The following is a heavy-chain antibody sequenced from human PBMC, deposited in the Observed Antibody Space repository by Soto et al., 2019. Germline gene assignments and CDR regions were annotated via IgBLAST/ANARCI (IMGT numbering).Heavy chain of an antibody. D-gene: IGHD6-19*01. Sequence: QVQLQESGPGLVKPSESLSLTCAVSGGSISSYYWSWIRQPPGKGLEWIGYIYYSGSTNYNPSLKSRVTISVETSKTQFSLKLTSVTAADTAVYYCARSRYTSGWWTPPFDYWGQGTLVTVSS. J-gene: IGHJ4*02. CDR1: GGSISSYY. CDR2: IYYSGST. V-gene: IGHV4-59*01. CDR3: ARSRYTSGWWTPPFDY.